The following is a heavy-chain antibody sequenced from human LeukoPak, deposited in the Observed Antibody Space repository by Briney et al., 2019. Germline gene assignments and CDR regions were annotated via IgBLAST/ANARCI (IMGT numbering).Heavy chain of an antibody. D-gene: IGHD2-21*02. Sequence: PSETLSLTCTVSGGSISSYYWSWIRQPAGKGLEWIGRIYISGSTNYNSSLKSRVTISVDTSKNQFSLKLSSVTAADTAVYYCARFEVVNVVVTAPQGYFDYWGQGTLVTVSS. CDR2: IYISGST. CDR3: ARFEVVNVVVTAPQGYFDY. J-gene: IGHJ4*02. V-gene: IGHV4-4*07. CDR1: GGSISSYY.